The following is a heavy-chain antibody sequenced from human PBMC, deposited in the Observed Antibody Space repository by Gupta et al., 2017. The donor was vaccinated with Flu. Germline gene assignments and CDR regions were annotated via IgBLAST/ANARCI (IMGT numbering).Heavy chain of an antibody. Sequence: FTFSSYAMSWVRQAPGKGLEWVSAISGSGGSTYYADSVKGRFTISRDNSKNTLYLQMNSLRAEDTAVYYCAKDPELEVDYWGQGTLVTVSS. V-gene: IGHV3-23*01. D-gene: IGHD1-7*01. CDR2: ISGSGGST. CDR1: FTFSSYA. CDR3: AKDPELEVDY. J-gene: IGHJ4*02.